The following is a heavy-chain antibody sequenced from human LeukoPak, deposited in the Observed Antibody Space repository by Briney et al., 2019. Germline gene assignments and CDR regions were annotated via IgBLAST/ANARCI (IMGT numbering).Heavy chain of an antibody. CDR1: GFRFSDYW. V-gene: IGHV3-7*01. D-gene: IGHD1-26*01. Sequence: GGSLRLSCAAFGFRFSDYWMTWVRQVPGKGLEWVANIRQGGNEMYYADSVKDRFTISRDNARNSLYLEMNSLRTEDTAVYYCARVGAWELQRVFDYWGQGTLVTVSS. CDR3: ARVGAWELQRVFDY. CDR2: IRQGGNEM. J-gene: IGHJ4*02.